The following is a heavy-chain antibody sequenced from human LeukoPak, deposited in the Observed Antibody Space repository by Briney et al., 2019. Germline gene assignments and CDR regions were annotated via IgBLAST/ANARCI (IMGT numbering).Heavy chain of an antibody. CDR1: GFTFSTAW. V-gene: IGHV3-15*01. Sequence: PEGSLRLSCAASGFTFSTAWMSWVRQAPGKGLKWVGRIKSKNVGGTTEFTAPVKGRFTISRDDSKNTVYLQMNSLRTEDTAVYYCITEYYGSAMYWGQGALVTVSS. J-gene: IGHJ4*02. CDR3: ITEYYGSAMY. D-gene: IGHD3-10*01. CDR2: IKSKNVGGTT.